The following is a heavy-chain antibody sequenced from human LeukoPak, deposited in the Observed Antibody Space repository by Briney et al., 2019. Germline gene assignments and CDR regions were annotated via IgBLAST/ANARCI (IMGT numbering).Heavy chain of an antibody. CDR2: IYYSGST. J-gene: IGHJ5*02. Sequence: PSETLSLTCTVSGGSISSYYWSWIRQPPGKGLEWIGYIYYSGSTNYNPSLKSRVTISVDTSKNQFSLKLSSVTAADTAVYYCARESYYDSGSPETNWFDPWGQGTLVTVSS. CDR3: ARESYYDSGSPETNWFDP. V-gene: IGHV4-59*01. CDR1: GGSISSYY. D-gene: IGHD3-10*01.